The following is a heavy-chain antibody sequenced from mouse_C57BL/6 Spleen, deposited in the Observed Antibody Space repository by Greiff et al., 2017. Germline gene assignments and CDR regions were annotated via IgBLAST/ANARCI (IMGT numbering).Heavy chain of an antibody. CDR2: ISAGGSYT. CDR3: ARDPSHYYGSSPCDY. Sequence: EVKLVESGGGLVKPGGSLKLSCAASGFTFSSSAMSWVRQTPEKGLEWVAPISAGGSYTYYPDNVKGRFTISRDNANNSLDLQMSHLKSEDTAMYYCARDPSHYYGSSPCDYWGQGPTLTVAS. V-gene: IGHV5-4*01. CDR1: GFTFSSSA. J-gene: IGHJ2*01. D-gene: IGHD1-1*01.